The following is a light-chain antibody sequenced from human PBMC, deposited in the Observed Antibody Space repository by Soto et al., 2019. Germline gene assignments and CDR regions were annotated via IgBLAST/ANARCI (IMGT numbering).Light chain of an antibody. CDR2: GAS. CDR3: QKFPRT. J-gene: IGKJ4*01. Sequence: EIVLTQSPGTLSLSPGERATLSCRASQSVSSSYLAWYQQKPGQAPRLLIYGASSRATGIPDRFSGSTYGTDFTLTISRLEPEDFAVYYCQKFPRTFGGGTKVEIK. CDR1: QSVSSSY. V-gene: IGKV3-20*01.